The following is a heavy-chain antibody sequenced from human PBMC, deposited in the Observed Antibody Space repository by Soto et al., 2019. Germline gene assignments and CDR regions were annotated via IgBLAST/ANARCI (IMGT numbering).Heavy chain of an antibody. V-gene: IGHV3-21*01. Sequence: GGSLRLCCAASGFTFSSYSMNWVRQAPGKGLEWVSSISSSSSYIYYADSVKGRFTISRDNAKNSLYLQMNSLRAEDTAVYYCARDAGIVGATRDYWGQGTLVTVSS. CDR3: ARDAGIVGATRDY. CDR2: ISSSSSYI. D-gene: IGHD1-26*01. J-gene: IGHJ4*02. CDR1: GFTFSSYS.